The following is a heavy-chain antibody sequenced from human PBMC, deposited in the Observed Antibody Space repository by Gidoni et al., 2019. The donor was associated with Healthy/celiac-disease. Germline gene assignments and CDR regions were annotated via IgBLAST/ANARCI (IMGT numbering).Heavy chain of an antibody. D-gene: IGHD4-4*01. V-gene: IGHV3-30-3*01. CDR1: GFTFSSYA. J-gene: IGHJ4*02. Sequence: QVQLVESGGGVVQPGRSLRLSCAASGFTFSSYAMHWVRQAPGKGLEWVAVISYDGSNKYYADSVKGRFTISRDNSKNTLYLQMNSLRAEDTAVYYCARSRSNYVHLYYFDYWGQGTLVTVSS. CDR2: ISYDGSNK. CDR3: ARSRSNYVHLYYFDY.